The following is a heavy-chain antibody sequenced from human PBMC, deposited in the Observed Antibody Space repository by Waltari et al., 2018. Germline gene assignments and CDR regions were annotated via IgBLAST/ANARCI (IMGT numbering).Heavy chain of an antibody. Sequence: QVQLQQWGAGLLKPSETLSLTCAVYGGSFSGYYWSWIRQPPGKGLEWVAVISYDGSNKYYADSVKGRFTISRDNSKNTMYLQMNSLRAEDTAVYYCAKDMGVVVVAATRFDYWGQGTLVTVSS. CDR3: AKDMGVVVVAATRFDY. V-gene: IGHV3-30*18. CDR2: ISYDGSNK. CDR1: GGSFSGYY. D-gene: IGHD2-15*01. J-gene: IGHJ4*02.